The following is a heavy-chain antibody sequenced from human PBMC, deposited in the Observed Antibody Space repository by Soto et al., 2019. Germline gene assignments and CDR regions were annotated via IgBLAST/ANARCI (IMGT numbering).Heavy chain of an antibody. CDR1: GGSISSGGYY. CDR2: IYYSGST. Sequence: SETLSLTCTVSGGSISSGGYYWSWIRQHPGKGLEWIGYIYYSGSTYYNPSLKSRVTISVDTSKNQFSLKLSSVTAADTAVYYCARDNALRYCTNGVCYSGGWFDPWGQGTLVTVSS. CDR3: ARDNALRYCTNGVCYSGGWFDP. V-gene: IGHV4-31*03. J-gene: IGHJ5*02. D-gene: IGHD2-8*01.